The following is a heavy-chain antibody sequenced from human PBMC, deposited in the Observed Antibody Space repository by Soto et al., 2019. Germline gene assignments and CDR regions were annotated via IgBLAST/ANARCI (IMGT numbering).Heavy chain of an antibody. CDR3: ARESGLDSSGWYYFDY. J-gene: IGHJ4*02. CDR2: SYSGGST. V-gene: IGHV3-53*04. CDR1: GFTVSSNY. Sequence: EVQLVESGGGLVQPGGSLRLSCAASGFTVSSNYMNWVRQAPGKGLEWVSVSYSGGSTYYADSVKGRFPISRHNSKNTLYLHMNSLRAEDTAVYYCARESGLDSSGWYYFDYWGRGTLVTVSS. D-gene: IGHD6-19*01.